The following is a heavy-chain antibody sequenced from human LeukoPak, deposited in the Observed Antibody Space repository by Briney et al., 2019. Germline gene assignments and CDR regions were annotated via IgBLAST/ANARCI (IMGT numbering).Heavy chain of an antibody. CDR3: ASRPEYYYDSSGYPPDDAFDI. J-gene: IGHJ3*02. CDR2: MNPNSGNT. D-gene: IGHD3-22*01. CDR1: GYTFTSYD. V-gene: IGHV1-8*01. Sequence: ASVKVSCKASGYTFTSYDINWVRQATGQGLEWMGWMNPNSGNTGYAQKFQGRVTMTRNTSISTAYMELSSLRSEDTAVYYCASRPEYYYDSSGYPPDDAFDIWGQGTMVTVSS.